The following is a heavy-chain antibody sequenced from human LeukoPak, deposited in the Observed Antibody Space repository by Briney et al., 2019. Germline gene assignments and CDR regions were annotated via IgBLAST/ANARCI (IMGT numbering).Heavy chain of an antibody. CDR3: ARVRCSGGSCYSYYYYGMDV. D-gene: IGHD2-15*01. J-gene: IGHJ6*02. CDR1: GFTVSSYS. V-gene: IGHV3-21*01. Sequence: GGSLRLSCAASGFTVSSYSMNWVRQAPGKGLEWVSSISSSSSYIYYADSVKGRFTISRDNAKNSLYLQMNSLRAEDTAVYYCARVRCSGGSCYSYYYYGMDVWGQGTTVTVSS. CDR2: ISSSSSYI.